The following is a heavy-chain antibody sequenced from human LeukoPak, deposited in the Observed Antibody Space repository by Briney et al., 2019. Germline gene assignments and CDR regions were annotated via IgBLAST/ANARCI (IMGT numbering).Heavy chain of an antibody. J-gene: IGHJ4*02. D-gene: IGHD5-12*01. CDR1: GGTFSSHA. CDR3: ARGRGVATIVVLNPPVY. Sequence: ASVKVSCKASGGTFSSHAISWVRQAPGQGLEWMGGIIPIFGTANYAQKFQGRVTITADESTSTAYMELSSLRSEDTAVYYCARGRGVATIVVLNPPVYWGQGTLVTVSS. V-gene: IGHV1-69*13. CDR2: IIPIFGTA.